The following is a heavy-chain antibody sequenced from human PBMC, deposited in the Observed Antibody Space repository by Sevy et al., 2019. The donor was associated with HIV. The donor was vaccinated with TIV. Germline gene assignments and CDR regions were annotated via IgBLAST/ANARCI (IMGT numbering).Heavy chain of an antibody. CDR1: GFTFSSYW. V-gene: IGHV3-7*01. CDR3: ARVTIFGVREYYYYGMDV. J-gene: IGHJ6*02. D-gene: IGHD3-3*01. CDR2: IKQDGSEK. Sequence: GGSLRLSCAASGFTFSSYWMSWVRQAPGKGLEWVANIKQDGSEKYYVVSVKGRFTISRDNAKNSLYLQMNSLRAEDTAVYYCARVTIFGVREYYYYGMDVWGQGTTVTVSS.